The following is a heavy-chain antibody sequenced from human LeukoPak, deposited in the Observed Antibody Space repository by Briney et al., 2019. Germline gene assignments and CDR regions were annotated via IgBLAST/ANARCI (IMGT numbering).Heavy chain of an antibody. CDR3: ARDLDSSAPTFDY. D-gene: IGHD3-22*01. V-gene: IGHV3-21*01. Sequence: GGSLRLSCAASGLTFSSYSMNWVRQAPGKGLEWVSSISSSSSYIYYADSVKGRFTISRDNAKNSLYLQMNSLRAEDTAVYYCARDLDSSAPTFDYWGQGTLVTVSS. CDR2: ISSSSSYI. CDR1: GLTFSSYS. J-gene: IGHJ4*02.